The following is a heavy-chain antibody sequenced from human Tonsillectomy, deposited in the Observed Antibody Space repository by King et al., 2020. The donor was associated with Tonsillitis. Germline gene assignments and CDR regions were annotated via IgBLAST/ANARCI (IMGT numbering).Heavy chain of an antibody. Sequence: QLVQSGAEVKKPGESLKISCKGSGYSFTSYWIAWVRQMPGKGLEWMGIIYPGDSDTRYSPSPQGQVTISADKSISTAYLQWRSLMASDTAIYYCARIAAARNWFDPWGQGTLVTVSS. D-gene: IGHD6-13*01. CDR1: GYSFTSYW. CDR2: IYPGDSDT. J-gene: IGHJ5*02. CDR3: ARIAAARNWFDP. V-gene: IGHV5-51*01.